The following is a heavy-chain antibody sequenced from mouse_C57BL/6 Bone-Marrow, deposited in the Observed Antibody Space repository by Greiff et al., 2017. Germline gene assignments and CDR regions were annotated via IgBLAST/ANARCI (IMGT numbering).Heavy chain of an antibody. J-gene: IGHJ4*01. D-gene: IGHD1-1*01. Sequence: VQLQQPGAELVKPGASVKMSCKASGYTFTSYWITWVKQRPGQGLEWIGDIYPGSGSTNYNEKFKSKATLTVDTSSSTAYMQLSSLTSEDSAVYYCASRYYYGSSDYAMDYWGQGTSVTVSS. CDR2: IYPGSGST. V-gene: IGHV1-55*01. CDR1: GYTFTSYW. CDR3: ASRYYYGSSDYAMDY.